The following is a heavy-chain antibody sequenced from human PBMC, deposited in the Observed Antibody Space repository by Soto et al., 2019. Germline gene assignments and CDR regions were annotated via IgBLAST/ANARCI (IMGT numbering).Heavy chain of an antibody. J-gene: IGHJ4*02. CDR3: ARRKQDIRDYSDS. V-gene: IGHV3-33*01. D-gene: IGHD2-15*01. Sequence: PRGSLRLSGEASGFPFRSYGIPWVRQAQGKGLEGLAIIWNDGGNENYADSVKGRFTMSRDNSKNTVYLQVSNLIHEDTAVDFFARRKQDIRDYSDSWGQATLVTV. CDR1: GFPFRSYG. CDR2: IWNDGGNE.